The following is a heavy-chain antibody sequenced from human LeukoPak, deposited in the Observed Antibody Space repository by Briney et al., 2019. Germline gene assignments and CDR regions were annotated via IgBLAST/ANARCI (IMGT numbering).Heavy chain of an antibody. CDR1: GYSFSSYG. V-gene: IGHV1-46*01. Sequence: ASVKVSCKASGYSFSSYGLSWVRQAPGQGLEWMGIINPSGGSTSYAQKFQGRVTMTRDTSTSTVYMELSSLRSEDTAVYYCARGEDDSSGYYWVDYWGQGTLVTVSS. J-gene: IGHJ4*02. D-gene: IGHD3-22*01. CDR3: ARGEDDSSGYYWVDY. CDR2: INPSGGST.